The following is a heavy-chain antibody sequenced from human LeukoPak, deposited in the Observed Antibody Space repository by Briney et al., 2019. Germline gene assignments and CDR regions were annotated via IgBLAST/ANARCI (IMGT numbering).Heavy chain of an antibody. CDR2: IYYSGST. J-gene: IGHJ4*02. CDR3: ARRGVRGVNRPYFFEY. CDR1: GGSISSYY. V-gene: IGHV4-59*08. D-gene: IGHD3-10*01. Sequence: PSETLSLTCTVSGGSISSYYWSWIRQPPGKGLEWIGYIYYSGSTNYNPSLKSRVTISVDTSKNQFSLKLSFVTAADTAVYYCARRGVRGVNRPYFFEYWGQGTLVTVSS.